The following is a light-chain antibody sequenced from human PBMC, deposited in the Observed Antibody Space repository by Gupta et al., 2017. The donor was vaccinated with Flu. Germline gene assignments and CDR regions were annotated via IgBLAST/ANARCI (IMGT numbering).Light chain of an antibody. Sequence: EVVLTQSPGTLSLSPGESATLSCRASQPFTSTYFAWYRQTPGQAPRLLIYATSSRATGVPDRFSGSGSGTDFTLTISRLEPEDFAVYYCQQYHIIPWTFGQGTKVEI. CDR3: QQYHIIPWT. J-gene: IGKJ1*01. CDR2: ATS. V-gene: IGKV3-20*01. CDR1: QPFTSTY.